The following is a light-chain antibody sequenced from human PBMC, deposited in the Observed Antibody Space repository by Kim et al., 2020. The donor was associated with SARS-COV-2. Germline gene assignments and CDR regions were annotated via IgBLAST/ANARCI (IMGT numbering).Light chain of an antibody. CDR2: QDS. Sequence: SYELTQPPSVSVSPGQTASITCSGDKLGDKYACCYQQKPGQSPVLVIYQDSKRPSGIPERFSGSNSGNTATLTISGTQAMDEADYHCQAWDSSTEVFGGGTQLTVL. V-gene: IGLV3-1*01. CDR1: KLGDKY. CDR3: QAWDSSTEV. J-gene: IGLJ2*01.